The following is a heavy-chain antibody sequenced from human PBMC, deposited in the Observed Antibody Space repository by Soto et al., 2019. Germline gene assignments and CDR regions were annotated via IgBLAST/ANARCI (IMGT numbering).Heavy chain of an antibody. CDR3: AKDLGQWLLRSYFDY. CDR2: ISGSGGST. D-gene: IGHD6-19*01. J-gene: IGHJ4*02. V-gene: IGHV3-23*01. Sequence: GGSLRLSCAASGFTFSSYAMSWVRQAPGRGLEWVSAISGSGGSTYYADSVKGRFTISRDNSKNTLYLQMNSLRAEDTAVYYCAKDLGQWLLRSYFDYWGQGTLVTVSS. CDR1: GFTFSSYA.